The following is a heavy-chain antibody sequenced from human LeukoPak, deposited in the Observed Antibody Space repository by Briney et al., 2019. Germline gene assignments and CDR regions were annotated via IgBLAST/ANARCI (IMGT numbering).Heavy chain of an antibody. V-gene: IGHV3-53*01. CDR3: AKVTAWYSSSWYLAY. J-gene: IGHJ4*02. Sequence: GGSLRLSCAGSGFSVSNYYMSWVRQAPGKGLEWVSLIRDSGETFYADSVKGRFTISRDNSQDALFLQTNSLRVEDTAIYYCAKVTAWYSSSWYLAYWGQGILVTVSS. CDR2: IRDSGET. CDR1: GFSVSNYY. D-gene: IGHD6-13*01.